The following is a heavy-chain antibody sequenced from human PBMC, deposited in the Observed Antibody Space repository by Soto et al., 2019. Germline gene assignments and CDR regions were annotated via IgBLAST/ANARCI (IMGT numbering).Heavy chain of an antibody. Sequence: ASVKVSCKASGYTFTSYGISWVRQAPGQGLEWMGWISAYNGNTNYAQKLQGRVTMTTDTSTSTAYMELRSLRSDDTAVYYCARDKPTIFGVVNNYYYGMDVWGQGTTVTVSS. CDR2: ISAYNGNT. CDR1: GYTFTSYG. D-gene: IGHD3-3*01. V-gene: IGHV1-18*01. CDR3: ARDKPTIFGVVNNYYYGMDV. J-gene: IGHJ6*02.